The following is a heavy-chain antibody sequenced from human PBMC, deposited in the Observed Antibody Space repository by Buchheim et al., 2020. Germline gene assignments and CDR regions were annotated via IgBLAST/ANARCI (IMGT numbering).Heavy chain of an antibody. CDR1: GFTFSSYG. D-gene: IGHD3-10*01. Sequence: QVQLVESGGGVVQPGRSLRLSCAASGFTFSSYGMHWVRQAPGKGLEWVAVISYDGSNKYYADSVKGRFTISRDNSKNTLYLKMNSLRAEDTAVYYCAKDPYYYGSGSYYRGGWYFDLWGRGTL. CDR3: AKDPYYYGSGSYYRGGWYFDL. CDR2: ISYDGSNK. V-gene: IGHV3-30*18. J-gene: IGHJ2*01.